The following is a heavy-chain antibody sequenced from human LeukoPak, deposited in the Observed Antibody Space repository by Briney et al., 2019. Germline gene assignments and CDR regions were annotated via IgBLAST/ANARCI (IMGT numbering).Heavy chain of an antibody. D-gene: IGHD1-26*01. CDR1: GFTLSSYW. CDR2: IKQHGSER. Sequence: GGSLRLSCAASGFTLSSYWMTWVRQAPGKGLEWVANIKQHGSERYYVDSVKGRFTISRDNAKNSLYLQMNSLRAEDTAVYYCARSYSGSFDPWGQGTLVTVSS. J-gene: IGHJ5*02. V-gene: IGHV3-7*01. CDR3: ARSYSGSFDP.